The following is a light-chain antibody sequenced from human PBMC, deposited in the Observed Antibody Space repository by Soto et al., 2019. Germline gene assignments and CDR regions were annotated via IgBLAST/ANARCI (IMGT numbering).Light chain of an antibody. Sequence: DIQMTQSPSSVSASLGDRVTITCRASQGVSNWVAWYQQKPGKAPNLLIYDASTLHNGVPSRFSGSGSETKYTLTINSLQPEDFATYYCQKASRFPYTFGQGTKLEIK. CDR2: DAS. V-gene: IGKV1D-12*01. CDR3: QKASRFPYT. J-gene: IGKJ2*01. CDR1: QGVSNW.